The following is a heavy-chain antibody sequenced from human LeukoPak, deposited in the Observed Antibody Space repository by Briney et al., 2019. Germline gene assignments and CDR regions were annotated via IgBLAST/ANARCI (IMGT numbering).Heavy chain of an antibody. V-gene: IGHV4-59*08. Sequence: SETLSLTCTVSGGSISSYYWSWIRQPPGKGLEYIGYIYYSGSTNYNPSLKSRVPISVDTSKNQFSLKLSSVTAADTAVYYCARHVSGEYFQHWGQGSLVTVSS. CDR2: IYYSGST. J-gene: IGHJ1*01. CDR1: GGSISSYY. D-gene: IGHD3-10*01. CDR3: ARHVSGEYFQH.